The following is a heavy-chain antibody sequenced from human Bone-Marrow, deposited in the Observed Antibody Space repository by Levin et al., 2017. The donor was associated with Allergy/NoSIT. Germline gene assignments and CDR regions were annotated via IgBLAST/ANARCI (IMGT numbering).Heavy chain of an antibody. V-gene: IGHV3-74*01. CDR1: GFTFSSYW. D-gene: IGHD1-26*01. Sequence: GESLKISCAASGFTFSSYWMHWVRQAPGKGLVWVSRINSDGSSTSYADSVKGRFTISRDNAKNTLYLQMNSLRAEDTAVYYCARGSDYYGMDVWGQGTTVTVSS. CDR2: INSDGSST. J-gene: IGHJ6*02. CDR3: ARGSDYYGMDV.